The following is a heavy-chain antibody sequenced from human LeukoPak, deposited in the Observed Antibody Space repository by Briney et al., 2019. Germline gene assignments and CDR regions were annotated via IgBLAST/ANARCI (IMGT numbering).Heavy chain of an antibody. CDR2: ISSSSSYI. CDR1: GFTFSSYS. CDR3: ARDLESSSFIFDY. J-gene: IGHJ4*02. V-gene: IGHV3-21*01. D-gene: IGHD6-6*01. Sequence: GGSLRLSCAASGFTFSSYSMNWVRQAPGKGLEWVSSISSSSSYIYYADSVKGRFTISRDNAKNSLYLQMNSLRAEDTAVYYCARDLESSSFIFDYLGQGTLVTVSS.